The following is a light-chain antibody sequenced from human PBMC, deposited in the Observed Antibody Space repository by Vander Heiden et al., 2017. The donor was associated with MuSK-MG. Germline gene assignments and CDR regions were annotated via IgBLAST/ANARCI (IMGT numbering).Light chain of an antibody. Sequence: EIVLTQSPGTLSLSPGDRATLSCRASQSVNTFLDWYQQRPGQAPRLLIYDASKRATGIPARFSGRGSGTDFTLTISSREPEDFAVYFCQQRSNCPPFTFGQGTLLETK. CDR1: QSVNTF. CDR2: DAS. J-gene: IGKJ5*01. V-gene: IGKV3-11*01. CDR3: QQRSNCPPFT.